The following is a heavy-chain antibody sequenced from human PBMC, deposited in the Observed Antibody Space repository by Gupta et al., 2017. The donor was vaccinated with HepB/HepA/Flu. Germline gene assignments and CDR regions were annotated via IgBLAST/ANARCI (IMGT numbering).Heavy chain of an antibody. Sequence: TFSSYAMHWVRQAPGKGLDWVAVVSYDGNNKYYADSVKGRFTISRDNSKNTLYLQMNSLRAEDTAVYYCARDEGGSYWRYYFDYWGQGTLVTVSS. J-gene: IGHJ4*02. CDR2: VSYDGNNK. CDR1: TFSSYA. V-gene: IGHV3-30-3*01. D-gene: IGHD1-26*01. CDR3: ARDEGGSYWRYYFDY.